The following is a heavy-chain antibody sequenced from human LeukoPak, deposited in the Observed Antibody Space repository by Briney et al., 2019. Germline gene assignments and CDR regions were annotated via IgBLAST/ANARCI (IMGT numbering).Heavy chain of an antibody. CDR1: GFTFSSYA. Sequence: GGSLRLSCAASGFTFSSYAMSWVRQAPGKGREWVSAISGSGGSTYYADSVKGRFTISRDNSKNTLYLQMNSLRPENTAVYYCAKGTLYTTMAPCYFDYWGQGTLVTVSS. D-gene: IGHD5-18*01. V-gene: IGHV3-23*01. CDR3: AKGTLYTTMAPCYFDY. CDR2: ISGSGGST. J-gene: IGHJ4*02.